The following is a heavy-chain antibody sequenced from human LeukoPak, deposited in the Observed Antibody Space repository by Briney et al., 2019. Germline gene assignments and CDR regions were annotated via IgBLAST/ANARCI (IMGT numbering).Heavy chain of an antibody. CDR3: ARPSFRTGSYFDH. CDR2: ISSSSSI. Sequence: PGGSLRLSCAASGFTFSTYSMNWVRQAPGKGLEWVSSISSSSSIFYADSVKGRFTISRDNAQNSLYLQMNSLRADDTAVYYCARPSFRTGSYFDHWGQGTLVTVSS. V-gene: IGHV3-21*01. J-gene: IGHJ4*02. D-gene: IGHD3/OR15-3a*01. CDR1: GFTFSTYS.